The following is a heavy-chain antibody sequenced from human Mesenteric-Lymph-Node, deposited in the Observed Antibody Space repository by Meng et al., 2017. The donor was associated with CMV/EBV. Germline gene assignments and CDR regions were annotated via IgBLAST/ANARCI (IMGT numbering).Heavy chain of an antibody. Sequence: SGYTFSTYGFSWVRQAPGQGLEWMGGIIPIFGTANYAQKFQGRVTITADKSTSTVYMELSSLRFEDTAVYYCAREGARGPKNPFDYWGQGTLVTVSS. CDR3: AREGARGPKNPFDY. V-gene: IGHV1-69*06. CDR2: IIPIFGTA. D-gene: IGHD2-15*01. CDR1: GYTFSTYG. J-gene: IGHJ4*02.